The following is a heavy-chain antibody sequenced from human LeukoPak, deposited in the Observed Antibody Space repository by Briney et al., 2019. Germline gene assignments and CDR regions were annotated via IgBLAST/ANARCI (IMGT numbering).Heavy chain of an antibody. CDR2: IYYSGST. V-gene: IGHV4-59*01. D-gene: IGHD4-17*01. CDR3: ARAAEAMTTVTTSTPDAFDI. CDR1: GGSISSYY. J-gene: IGHJ3*02. Sequence: SETLSLACTVSGGSISSYYWSWIRQPPGEGLERIGYIYYSGSTNYNPSLKSRVTISVDTSKNQFSLKLSSVTAADTAVYYCARAAEAMTTVTTSTPDAFDIWGQGTMVTVSS.